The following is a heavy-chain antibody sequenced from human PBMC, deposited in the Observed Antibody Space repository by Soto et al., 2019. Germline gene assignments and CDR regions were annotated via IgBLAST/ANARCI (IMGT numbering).Heavy chain of an antibody. CDR2: TYYRSKWYY. CDR1: GDSVSIKSAA. V-gene: IGHV6-1*01. CDR3: ARDPGYSLDY. J-gene: IGHJ4*02. Sequence: SQTLSLTCVISGDSVSIKSAAWNWIRQSPSRGLEWLGRTYYRSKWYYDYADSVKSRININSDTSKNQFSLQLNSVTPEDTAVYYCARDPGYSLDYWGQGTLVTVSS. D-gene: IGHD5-18*01.